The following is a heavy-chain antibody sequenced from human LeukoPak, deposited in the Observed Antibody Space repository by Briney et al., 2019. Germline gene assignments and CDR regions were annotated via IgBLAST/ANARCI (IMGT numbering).Heavy chain of an antibody. CDR2: FDSEDGET. D-gene: IGHD1-1*01. CDR3: ATGGYNWNDENWFDP. V-gene: IGHV1-24*01. CDR1: GYTLPELS. Sequence: SVKVSCKVSGYTLPELSMHWVRQARGKGLEGMGGFDSEDGETIYAQKCQGRVTMTEYTSPDTAYMELSSLRSEDTAVYYCATGGYNWNDENWFDPWGEGTLVTVSS. J-gene: IGHJ5*02.